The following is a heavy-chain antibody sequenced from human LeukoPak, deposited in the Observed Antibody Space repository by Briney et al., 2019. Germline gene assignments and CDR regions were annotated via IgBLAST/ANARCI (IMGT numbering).Heavy chain of an antibody. CDR1: GGSISSSSYY. CDR3: ARVYYDNYYHYYYMDV. D-gene: IGHD3-22*01. V-gene: IGHV4-39*07. Sequence: SETLSLTCTVPGGSISSSSYYWGWIRQPPGKGLEWIGSIYHSGSTYYNPSLKSRVTISVDTSKNQFSLKLSSVTAADTAGYYRARVYYDNYYHYYYMDVWGKGTTVTVSS. CDR2: IYHSGST. J-gene: IGHJ6*03.